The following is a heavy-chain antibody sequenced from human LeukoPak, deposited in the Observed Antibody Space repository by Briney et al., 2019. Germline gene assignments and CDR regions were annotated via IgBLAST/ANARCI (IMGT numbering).Heavy chain of an antibody. CDR3: ARYRIYGGFDY. D-gene: IGHD1-26*01. CDR1: GFTVSSNY. J-gene: IGHJ4*02. Sequence: GGSLRLSCAASGFTVSSNYMSWVRQAPGKGLEWVSVIYSGGSTYYADSVKGRFTISRDNAKNSLYLQMNSLRAEDTAVYYCARYRIYGGFDYWGQGTLVTVSS. V-gene: IGHV3-66*01. CDR2: IYSGGST.